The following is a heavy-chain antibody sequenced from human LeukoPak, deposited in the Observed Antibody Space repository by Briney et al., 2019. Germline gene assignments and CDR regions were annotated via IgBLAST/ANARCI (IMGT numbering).Heavy chain of an antibody. D-gene: IGHD2-2*02. J-gene: IGHJ6*02. CDR3: ARALGYCSSTSCYKSYYYYGMDV. CDR1: GGTFSGYY. Sequence: SETLSLTCAVYGGTFSGYYWSWIRQPPGKGLEWIGEINHRGSTNYNPSLKSRVTISVDTSKNQFSLKLSSVTAADTAVYYCARALGYCSSTSCYKSYYYYGMDVWGQGTTVTVSS. V-gene: IGHV4-34*01. CDR2: INHRGST.